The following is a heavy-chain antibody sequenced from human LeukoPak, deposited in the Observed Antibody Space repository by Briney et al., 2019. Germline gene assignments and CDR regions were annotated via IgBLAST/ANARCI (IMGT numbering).Heavy chain of an antibody. J-gene: IGHJ4*02. V-gene: IGHV3-21*01. Sequence: GGSLRLSCAASGFTFTSYAMSWVRQAPGKGLEWVSSISSSSSYIYYADSVKGRFTISRDNAKNSLYLQMNSLRAEDTAVYYCAREDSVAGALADYWGQGTLVTVSS. CDR2: ISSSSSYI. CDR1: GFTFTSYA. CDR3: AREDSVAGALADY. D-gene: IGHD6-19*01.